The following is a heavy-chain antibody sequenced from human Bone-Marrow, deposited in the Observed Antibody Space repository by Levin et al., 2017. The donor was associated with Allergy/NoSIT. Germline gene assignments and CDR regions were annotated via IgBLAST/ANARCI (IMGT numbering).Heavy chain of an antibody. CDR3: ARLGVRGWPIKYNWFDP. J-gene: IGHJ5*02. D-gene: IGHD3-10*01. Sequence: SETLSLTCTVSGGSISSGGYYWSWIRQHPGKGLEWIGYIYYSGSTYYNPSLKSRVTISVDTSKNQFSLKLSSVTAADTAVYYCARLGVRGWPIKYNWFDPWGQGTLVTVSS. V-gene: IGHV4-31*03. CDR1: GGSISSGGYY. CDR2: IYYSGST.